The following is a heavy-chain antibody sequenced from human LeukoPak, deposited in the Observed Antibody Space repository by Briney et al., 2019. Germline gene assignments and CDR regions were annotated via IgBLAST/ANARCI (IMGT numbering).Heavy chain of an antibody. CDR2: ISSSSSYI. D-gene: IGHD3-22*01. CDR1: GFTFSSYS. CDR3: ARDTNYYDSGVPPP. J-gene: IGHJ5*02. Sequence: GGSLRLSCAASGFTFSSYSMNLVRQAPGKGLEWVSSISSSSSYIYYADSVKGRFTISRDNAKNSLYLQMNSLRAEDTAVYYCARDTNYYDSGVPPPWGQGTLVTVSS. V-gene: IGHV3-21*01.